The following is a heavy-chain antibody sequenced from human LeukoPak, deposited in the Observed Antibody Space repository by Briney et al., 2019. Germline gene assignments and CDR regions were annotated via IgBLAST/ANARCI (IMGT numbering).Heavy chain of an antibody. CDR1: GYTFTGYY. Sequence: ASVRVSCKATGYTFTGYYLHWVRQAPGQGLEWMGWINPNSGGTKFAQKFQGRVTMSRDKSITTAYMELTRLTSDDTAVYYCAKDWEGALAPGGNYWGQGTLVTVSS. V-gene: IGHV1-2*02. D-gene: IGHD3-16*01. CDR2: INPNSGGT. CDR3: AKDWEGALAPGGNY. J-gene: IGHJ4*02.